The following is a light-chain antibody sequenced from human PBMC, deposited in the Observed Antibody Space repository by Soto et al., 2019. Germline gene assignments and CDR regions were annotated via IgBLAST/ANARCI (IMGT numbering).Light chain of an antibody. J-gene: IGKJ4*01. Sequence: DIQMTQSPSSLSASVGDRVTITCRASQSISSYLNWYQQKPGKAPKLLIYAASSLQSGVPSRFSGSGSGTDFTLTISSLQPEDVATYYCQQSYSTPSTFGGGTKVESK. CDR2: AAS. CDR1: QSISSY. CDR3: QQSYSTPST. V-gene: IGKV1-39*01.